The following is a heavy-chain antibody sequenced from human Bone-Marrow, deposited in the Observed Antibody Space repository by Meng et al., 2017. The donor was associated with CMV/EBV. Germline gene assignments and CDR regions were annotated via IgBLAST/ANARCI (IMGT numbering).Heavy chain of an antibody. CDR2: IRSGGIMK. CDR1: GFTFSDYG. CDR3: AKDLTAGYSRESYYYYYGMDV. Sequence: GESLKISCAVSGFTFSDYGMYWVRQAPGKGLEWVSFIRSGGIMKYYADSVKGRFTISRDNAKNSLYLQMNSLRAEDTAVYYCAKDLTAGYSRESYYYYYGMDVWGQGTTVTVSS. J-gene: IGHJ6*02. D-gene: IGHD5-18*01. V-gene: IGHV3-30*02.